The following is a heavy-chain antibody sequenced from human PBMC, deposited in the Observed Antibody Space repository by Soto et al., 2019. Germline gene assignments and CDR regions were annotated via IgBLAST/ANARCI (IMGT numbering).Heavy chain of an antibody. CDR2: ISSNGGST. V-gene: IGHV3-64*01. Sequence: EVQLVESGGGLLLPGGSLRFSCAASGFTFSSYAMHWVRQAPGKGLEYVSAISSNGGSTYYANSVKGRFTISRDNSTNKMYLRMGSLRAEGMAVYYCAREGGGYYFDYWGQGTLVTVSS. D-gene: IGHD3-16*01. CDR3: AREGGGYYFDY. CDR1: GFTFSSYA. J-gene: IGHJ4*02.